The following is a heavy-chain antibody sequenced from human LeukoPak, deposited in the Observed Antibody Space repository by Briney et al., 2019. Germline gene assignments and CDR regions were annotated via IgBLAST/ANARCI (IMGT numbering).Heavy chain of an antibody. CDR2: IENDGSKK. D-gene: IGHD3-3*01. J-gene: IGHJ4*02. CDR1: GLTFSSYG. CDR3: AKDLSDFWSGSY. Sequence: GGSLRLSCAASGLTFSSYGMHWVRQAPGKGLEWVAFIENDGSKKCQVDSVKGRFTISRDNSKNTLFLQMNSLRPEDTAVYYCAKDLSDFWSGSYWGQGTLVTVSS. V-gene: IGHV3-30*02.